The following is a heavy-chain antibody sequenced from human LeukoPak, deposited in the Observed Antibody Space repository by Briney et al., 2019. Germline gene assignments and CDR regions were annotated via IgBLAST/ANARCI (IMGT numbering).Heavy chain of an antibody. V-gene: IGHV3-11*05. CDR2: ITISGSYK. Sequence: GGSLRLCSAAAGFPSSDDYRRLRRPAPQGVQWLGSYITISGSYKNYADSVKGRFTISRVNAKNSLYLQMNSLRAEDTAMYYCARVRGRTSGIAVAGRAFDIWGQGTMVTVSS. D-gene: IGHD6-19*01. J-gene: IGHJ3*02. CDR3: ARVRGRTSGIAVAGRAFDI. CDR1: GFPSSDDY.